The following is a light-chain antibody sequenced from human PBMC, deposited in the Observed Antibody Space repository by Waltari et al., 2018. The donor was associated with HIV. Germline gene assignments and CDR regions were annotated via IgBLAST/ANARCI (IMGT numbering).Light chain of an antibody. V-gene: IGLV1-40*01. CDR1: SSNIRAGYD. Sequence: QSVLTQPPSVSGAPGQRVTISCTGSSSNIRAGYDVHWYQQLPGTAPKLLSYGNSNRPSGVPDRFSGAKAGTSASLAITGLQAEDEADYYCQSYDSSLSGSWVFGGGTKLTVL. J-gene: IGLJ3*02. CDR3: QSYDSSLSGSWV. CDR2: GNS.